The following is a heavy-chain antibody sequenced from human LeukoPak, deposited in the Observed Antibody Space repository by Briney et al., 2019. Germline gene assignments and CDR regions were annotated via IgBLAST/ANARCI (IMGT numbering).Heavy chain of an antibody. J-gene: IGHJ4*02. CDR1: GFTFSSYA. Sequence: GGSLRLSCAASGFTFSSYAMSWVRQAPGKGLEWVSAISGSGGSTYYADSVKGRFTISRDNSKNTLCLQMNSLRAEDTAVYYCANDGGYSYGRPFDYWGQGNLVTVSS. V-gene: IGHV3-23*01. CDR3: ANDGGYSYGRPFDY. D-gene: IGHD5-18*01. CDR2: ISGSGGST.